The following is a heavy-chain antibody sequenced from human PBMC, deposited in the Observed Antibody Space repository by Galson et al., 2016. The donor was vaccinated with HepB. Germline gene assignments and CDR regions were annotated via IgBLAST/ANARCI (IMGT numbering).Heavy chain of an antibody. V-gene: IGHV3-33*03. CDR3: AKERLEYDSSGYYGYFED. Sequence: SLRLSCAASGFSFSNFGMHWVRQAPGKGLEWVAAIWYDGSNKYYANSVKGRFTISRDNSKNTLYLQMNSLRAEDTAVYYCAKERLEYDSSGYYGYFEDWGQGTLVTVSS. CDR1: GFSFSNFG. D-gene: IGHD3-22*01. J-gene: IGHJ4*02. CDR2: IWYDGSNK.